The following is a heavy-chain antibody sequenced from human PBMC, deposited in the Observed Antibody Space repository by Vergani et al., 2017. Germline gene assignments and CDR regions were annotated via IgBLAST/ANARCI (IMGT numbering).Heavy chain of an antibody. D-gene: IGHD1-26*01. CDR1: GVSVSSGSYY. Sequence: QVQLQESGPGLVKPSETLSLTCTVSGVSVSSGSYYWSWIRQPPGKGLEWIGYIYYSGSTNYNPSLKSRVTISVDTSKNQFSLKLSSVTAADTAVYYCARRSGSYYVRQNWGQGTLVTVSS. CDR2: IYYSGST. V-gene: IGHV4-61*01. J-gene: IGHJ4*02. CDR3: ARRSGSYYVRQN.